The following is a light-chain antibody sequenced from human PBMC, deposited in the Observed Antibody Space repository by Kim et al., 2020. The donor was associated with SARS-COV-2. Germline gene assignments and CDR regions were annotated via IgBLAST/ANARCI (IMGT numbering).Light chain of an antibody. Sequence: VSPGERATLSCRTGESVRSNLAWFQQQPGQAPRLLIHDASTRATGVPTRFSGSGSGTEFTLTISSLQSEDFAVYYCQQYYSWPLSFGGGTKVDIK. CDR1: ESVRSN. CDR2: DAS. V-gene: IGKV3-15*01. CDR3: QQYYSWPLS. J-gene: IGKJ4*01.